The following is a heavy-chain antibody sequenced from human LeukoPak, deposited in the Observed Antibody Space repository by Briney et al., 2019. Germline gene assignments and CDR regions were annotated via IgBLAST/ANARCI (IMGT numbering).Heavy chain of an antibody. CDR2: IYYSGST. J-gene: IGHJ4*02. Sequence: SETLSLTCTVSGGSISSSSYYWGWIRQPPGKGLEWIGSIYYSGSTYYNPSLKSRVIISVDTSKNQFSLKLSSVTAADTAVYYCARRTPYGAHIFDYWGQGTLVTVSS. V-gene: IGHV4-39*01. CDR1: GGSISSSSYY. CDR3: ARRTPYGAHIFDY. D-gene: IGHD4-17*01.